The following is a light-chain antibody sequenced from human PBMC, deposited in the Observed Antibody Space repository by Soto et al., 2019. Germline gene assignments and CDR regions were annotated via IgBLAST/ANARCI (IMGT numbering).Light chain of an antibody. J-gene: IGLJ1*01. CDR3: QVWDSGSEHYV. CDR2: DDS. V-gene: IGLV3-21*02. Sequence: SYELTQPPSVSVAPGQTARITCGGNNIRTRSVHWYQQKPGQAPVLVVCDDSDRPSGIPERFSGSNSGNTATLTISRVEAGDEADYFCQVWDSGSEHYVFGAGTKVTVL. CDR1: NIRTRS.